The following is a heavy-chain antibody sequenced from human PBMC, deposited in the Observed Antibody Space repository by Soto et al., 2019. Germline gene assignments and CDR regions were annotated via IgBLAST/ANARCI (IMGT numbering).Heavy chain of an antibody. CDR3: ARGGVYDFWSGYYTVGYYYGMDV. CDR2: MNPHSGNT. CDR1: GYTFTSYD. D-gene: IGHD3-3*01. Sequence: QVQLVQSGAEVKKPGASVKVSCKASGYTFTSYDINWVRQATGQGLEWMGWMNPHSGNTGYAQKFQGRVTMTRNTSISTAYMELSSLRSEDTAVYYCARGGVYDFWSGYYTVGYYYGMDVWGQGTTVTVSS. J-gene: IGHJ6*02. V-gene: IGHV1-8*01.